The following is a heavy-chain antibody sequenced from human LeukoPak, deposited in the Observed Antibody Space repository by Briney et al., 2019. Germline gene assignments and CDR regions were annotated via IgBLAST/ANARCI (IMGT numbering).Heavy chain of an antibody. D-gene: IGHD1-14*01. CDR3: ASGTRRGKLDY. Sequence: SETLSLTCTVSGGSISSGSYYWRWIRQPAGKGLEWIGRIYTSGSTNYNPSLKSRVTISVDTSKNQFSLKLSSVTAADTAVYYCASGTRRGKLDYWGQGTLVTVSS. J-gene: IGHJ4*02. V-gene: IGHV4-61*02. CDR1: GGSISSGSYY. CDR2: IYTSGST.